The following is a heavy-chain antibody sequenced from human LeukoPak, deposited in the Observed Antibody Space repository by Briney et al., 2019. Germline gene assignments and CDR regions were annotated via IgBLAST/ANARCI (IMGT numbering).Heavy chain of an antibody. V-gene: IGHV3-30*02. CDR3: AKDHQRWLQLSGVYFQH. D-gene: IGHD5-24*01. CDR2: IRYDGSNK. J-gene: IGHJ1*01. CDR1: GFTFSSYG. Sequence: PGGSLRLSCAASGFTFSSYGMHWVRQAPGKGLEWVAFIRYDGSNKYYADSVKGRFTISRDNSKNTLYLQMNSLRAEDTAVYYCAKDHQRWLQLSGVYFQHWGQGTLVTVSS.